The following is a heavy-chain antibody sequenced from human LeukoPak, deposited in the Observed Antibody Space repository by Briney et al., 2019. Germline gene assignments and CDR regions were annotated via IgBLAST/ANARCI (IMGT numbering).Heavy chain of an antibody. J-gene: IGHJ4*02. D-gene: IGHD1-1*01. CDR1: GFTFSNYW. Sequence: GGSLRLSCAASGFTFSNYWMTWVRQTPEKGLEWVASIKGDGSEEYYVDSVKGRFSISRDNAQDSLYLQMNSLRTEDTAVYYCGRLGTTSRYRQIDYWGQGTLVTVSS. CDR2: IKGDGSEE. CDR3: GRLGTTSRYRQIDY. V-gene: IGHV3-7*01.